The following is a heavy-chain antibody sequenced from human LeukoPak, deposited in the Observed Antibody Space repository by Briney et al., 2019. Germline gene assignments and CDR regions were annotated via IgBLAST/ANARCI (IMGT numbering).Heavy chain of an antibody. J-gene: IGHJ3*02. D-gene: IGHD1-14*01. Sequence: GGSLRLSCAASGFTFSSYAMHWVRQAPGKGLEYVSAISSNGGSTYYANSVKGRFTISRDNSKNTLYLQMGSLRAEDTAVYYCVKDRTGGRVAFDIWGQGTMVTVSS. CDR1: GFTFSSYA. CDR3: VKDRTGGRVAFDI. CDR2: ISSNGGST. V-gene: IGHV3-64*01.